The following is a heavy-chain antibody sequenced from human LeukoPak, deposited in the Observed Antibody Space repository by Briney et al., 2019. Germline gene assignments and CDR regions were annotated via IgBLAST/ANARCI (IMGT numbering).Heavy chain of an antibody. CDR2: ISVSGDNT. V-gene: IGHV3-23*01. Sequence: GGSLRLSCAASGFTFSNFGMSWVRQAPGKGLEWVSMISVSGDNTYYTDSVKGRFTISRDNSKNTLYLHMNSLRAEDTAVYYCAKGGDGSYYSRADCWGQGTLVTVSS. D-gene: IGHD2-15*01. J-gene: IGHJ4*02. CDR3: AKGGDGSYYSRADC. CDR1: GFTFSNFG.